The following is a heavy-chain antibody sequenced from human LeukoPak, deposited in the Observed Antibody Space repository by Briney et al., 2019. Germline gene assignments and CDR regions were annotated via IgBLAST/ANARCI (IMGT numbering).Heavy chain of an antibody. CDR3: ARDAKVPAAVFDY. J-gene: IGHJ4*02. CDR2: INPSGGST. Sequence: ASVKVSCKASGYTFTSYYMHWVRQAPGQGLEWMGIINPSGGSTSYAQKFQGRVTMTRDTSTSTVYMELSSPRSDDTAVYYCARDAKVPAAVFDYWGQGTLVTVSS. V-gene: IGHV1-46*01. D-gene: IGHD2-2*01. CDR1: GYTFTSYY.